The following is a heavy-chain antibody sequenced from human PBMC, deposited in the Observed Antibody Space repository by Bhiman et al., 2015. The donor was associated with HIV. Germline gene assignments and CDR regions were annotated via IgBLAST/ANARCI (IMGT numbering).Heavy chain of an antibody. V-gene: IGHV3-48*03. J-gene: IGHJ4*02. Sequence: EVRLVESGGGLVQPGGSLRLSCAASGFTFNNYEMNWVRQAPGKGLEWVSYISSSGNIIYYADSVKGRFTVSRDNAKNSLYLQMNSLRAEDTAVFYCAREPGGTTQGRFDYWGQGTLVTVSS. D-gene: IGHD1-7*01. CDR1: GFTFNNYE. CDR2: ISSSGNII. CDR3: AREPGGTTQGRFDY.